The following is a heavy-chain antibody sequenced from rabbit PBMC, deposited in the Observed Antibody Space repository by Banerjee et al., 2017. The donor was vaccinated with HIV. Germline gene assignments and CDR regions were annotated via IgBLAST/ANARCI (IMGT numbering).Heavy chain of an antibody. D-gene: IGHD4-1*01. CDR3: ARDSGTSFSSYGMDL. CDR1: GFSFSSSYW. Sequence: QSLEESGGDLVKPGASLTLTCTASGFSFSSSYWICWGRQAPGKGLEWIACIDAGSSGATYYANWAKGRFTISKTSSTTVTLQMTSLTVADTATYFCARDSGTSFSSYGMDLWGQGTLVT. V-gene: IGHV1S40*01. J-gene: IGHJ6*01. CDR2: IDAGSSGAT.